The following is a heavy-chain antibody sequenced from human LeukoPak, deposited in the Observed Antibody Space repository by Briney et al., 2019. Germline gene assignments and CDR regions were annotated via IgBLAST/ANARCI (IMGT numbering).Heavy chain of an antibody. CDR1: GFTFSDSY. D-gene: IGHD7-27*01. CDR3: GRGHWGLDY. Sequence: GGTLRLSCAASGFTFSDSYMTWIRQAPGKGLEWVSYISNSGNTIYYADSVKGRFTISRDNAMSSLYLQMNSLRAEDTAVYYCGRGHWGLDYWGQGTLVTVSS. J-gene: IGHJ4*02. CDR2: ISNSGNTI. V-gene: IGHV3-11*04.